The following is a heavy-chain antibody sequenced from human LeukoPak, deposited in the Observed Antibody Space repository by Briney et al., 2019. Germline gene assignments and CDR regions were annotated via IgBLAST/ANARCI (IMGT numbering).Heavy chain of an antibody. Sequence: SETLSLTCTVSGGSISSYYWSWIRQPPGKGLEWIGYMYYSGSTNYNPSLKSRVTISVDTSKNQFSLKLSSVTAADTAVYYCARGSGSYYPRLGYFDYWGQGTLVTVSS. CDR1: GGSISSYY. V-gene: IGHV4-59*01. CDR2: MYYSGST. D-gene: IGHD1-26*01. J-gene: IGHJ4*02. CDR3: ARGSGSYYPRLGYFDY.